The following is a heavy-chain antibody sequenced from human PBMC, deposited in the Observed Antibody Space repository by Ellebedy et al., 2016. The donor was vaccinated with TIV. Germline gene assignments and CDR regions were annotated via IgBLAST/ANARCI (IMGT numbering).Heavy chain of an antibody. CDR2: INQDESEK. Sequence: PGGSLRLSCAASEFTFSSYWMSWVRQAPGEGLEWVANINQDESEKYYVDSVKGRFTISRDNAKNSLYLQMSSLRAEDTAVYYCARDQGWAYPGSTRFDYWGQGTLVTVSS. V-gene: IGHV3-7*01. D-gene: IGHD3-10*01. CDR1: EFTFSSYW. CDR3: ARDQGWAYPGSTRFDY. J-gene: IGHJ4*03.